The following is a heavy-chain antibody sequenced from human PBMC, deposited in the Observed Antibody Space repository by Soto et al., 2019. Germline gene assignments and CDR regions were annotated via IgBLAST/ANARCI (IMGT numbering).Heavy chain of an antibody. CDR2: IYSSGRT. V-gene: IGHV4-39*01. CDR3: XRHATDHTAYYYSAMDV. CDR1: GDSITTSSYY. J-gene: IGHJ6*02. D-gene: IGHD2-21*02. Sequence: PSDTVSGNCNVSGDSITTSSYYWDWIRQPPGKGLEWIGSIYSSGRTYYNPSLNSRVTISLDTAKNQIYLKLNSVTAADTAVHYCXRHATDHTAYYYSAMDVWGQGTTVTVSS.